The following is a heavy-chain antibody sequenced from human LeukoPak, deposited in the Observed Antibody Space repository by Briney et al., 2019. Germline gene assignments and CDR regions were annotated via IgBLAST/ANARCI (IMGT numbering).Heavy chain of an antibody. V-gene: IGHV4-59*08. Sequence: SETLSLTCTVSGGSISRYYWSWIRQPPGKGLQWIGYIYYSGSTKYNPSLKSRVTISADTSKNQFSLKLTSVTAADTAVYYCARQTLTASDSFGYWGQGILVTVSS. CDR3: ARQTLTASDSFGY. CDR2: IYYSGST. CDR1: GGSISRYY. J-gene: IGHJ4*02. D-gene: IGHD3-22*01.